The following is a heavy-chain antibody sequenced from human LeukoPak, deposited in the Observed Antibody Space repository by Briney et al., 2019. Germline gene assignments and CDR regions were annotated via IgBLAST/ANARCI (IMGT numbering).Heavy chain of an antibody. Sequence: GGSLRLSCAASGFTFSSYDMHWVRQAPGKGLEWVAVISYDGNIKYYTDSVKGRFTISRDNSKNTLYLQMNSLRVEDTAVYYCAKYLALNYYFDYWGQGTLVTVSS. CDR2: ISYDGNIK. CDR1: GFTFSSYD. J-gene: IGHJ4*02. V-gene: IGHV3-30*18. CDR3: AKYLALNYYFDY.